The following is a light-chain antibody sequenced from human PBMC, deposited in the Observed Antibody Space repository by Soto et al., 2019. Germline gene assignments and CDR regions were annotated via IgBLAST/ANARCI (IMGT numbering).Light chain of an antibody. Sequence: QAVVTQPPSTSGTPGQRVTVSCSGSGSNIGSNTVNWYQHLPGTAPKLLIYSNNQRPSGVPDRFSGSKSGTSASLAVSGLQSEDEADYYCAAWDASLNGYVFGTGTKLTVL. V-gene: IGLV1-44*01. CDR2: SNN. CDR3: AAWDASLNGYV. CDR1: GSNIGSNT. J-gene: IGLJ1*01.